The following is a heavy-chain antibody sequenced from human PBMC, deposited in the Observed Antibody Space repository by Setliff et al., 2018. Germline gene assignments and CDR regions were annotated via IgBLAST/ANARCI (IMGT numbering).Heavy chain of an antibody. V-gene: IGHV1-18*01. CDR2: ISPYNGDT. CDR3: ARSPPNRGVGQGHYMDV. Sequence: ASVKVSCKTSGYTFNTFGISWVRRAPGQGLDWMGWISPYNGDTKSAQKFQGRATMTIDTSTSTAYVEVRSLTSDGTAVYYCARSPPNRGVGQGHYMDVWGIGTTVTVSS. CDR1: GYTFNTFG. J-gene: IGHJ6*03. D-gene: IGHD1-26*01.